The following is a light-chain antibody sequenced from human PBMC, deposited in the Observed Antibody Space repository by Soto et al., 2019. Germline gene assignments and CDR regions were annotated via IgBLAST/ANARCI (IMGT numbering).Light chain of an antibody. V-gene: IGKV1-5*01. CDR1: QSISSW. CDR2: DAF. J-gene: IGKJ2*01. Sequence: DIQMTQSPSTLSASVGDRVTITCRASQSISSWMAWYQQKPGKAPKLLIYDAFSLESGVPSRFSGSGSGTEFTLTTSSLQPDDFATYYCQQYNSYSQYTFGQGTKLEIK. CDR3: QQYNSYSQYT.